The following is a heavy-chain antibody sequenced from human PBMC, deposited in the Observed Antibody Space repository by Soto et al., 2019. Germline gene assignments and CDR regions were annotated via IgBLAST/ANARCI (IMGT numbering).Heavy chain of an antibody. CDR3: ATNLYKTGSFDH. D-gene: IGHD1-20*01. V-gene: IGHV1-8*02. J-gene: IGHJ4*02. CDR1: GYTCTSYD. Sequence: QVQLVQAGAEVKKPEASVKVSCKASGYTCTSYDVNWVRQAPGLGVERVGWMTPNRGDTGYGQTFQARVTLSRDPSRSPASLELSSSTSEDTAVYYCATNLYKTGSFDHWCQGTLVTVSS. CDR2: MTPNRGDT.